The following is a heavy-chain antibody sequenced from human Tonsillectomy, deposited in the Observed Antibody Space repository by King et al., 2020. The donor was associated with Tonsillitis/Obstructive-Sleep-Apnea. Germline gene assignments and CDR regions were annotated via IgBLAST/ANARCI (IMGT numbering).Heavy chain of an antibody. J-gene: IGHJ3*02. CDR1: GFTFSSSC. D-gene: IGHD2-15*01. CDR2: IWSDGSNK. Sequence: VQLVQSGGGVVQPGRSLRLSCAASGFTFSSSCMHWVRQAPGKGLEWVAVIWSDGSNKNYIDSVKGLFTISRDNSKNTLYLQMNSLRAEDSALYYCASTRGGKAFDIWGQGTLVTASS. V-gene: IGHV3-33*03. CDR3: ASTRGGKAFDI.